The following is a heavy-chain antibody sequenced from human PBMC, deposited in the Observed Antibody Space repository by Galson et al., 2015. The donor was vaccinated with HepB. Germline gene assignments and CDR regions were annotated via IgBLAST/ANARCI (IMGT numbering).Heavy chain of an antibody. J-gene: IGHJ4*02. Sequence: SLRLSCAASGFTFSSYAMHWVRQAPGKGLEWVAVISYDGSNKYYADSVKGRFTISRDNSKNTLYLQMNSLRAEDTAVYYCARDVVSGYYRFNYWGQGTLVTVSS. D-gene: IGHD3-3*01. CDR2: ISYDGSNK. CDR1: GFTFSSYA. CDR3: ARDVVSGYYRFNY. V-gene: IGHV3-30-3*01.